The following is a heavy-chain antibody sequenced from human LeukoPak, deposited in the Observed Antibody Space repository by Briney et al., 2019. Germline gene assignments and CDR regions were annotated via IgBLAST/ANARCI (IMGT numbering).Heavy chain of an antibody. V-gene: IGHV4-38-2*02. J-gene: IGHJ3*02. Sequence: PSETLSLTCTVSGGSISSYYWGWIRQPPGKGLEWIGSIYHSGSTYYNPSLKSRVTISVDTSKNQFSLKLSSVTAADTAVYYCARVRTFHDAFDIWGQGTMVTVSS. CDR1: GGSISSYY. CDR2: IYHSGST. D-gene: IGHD1/OR15-1a*01. CDR3: ARVRTFHDAFDI.